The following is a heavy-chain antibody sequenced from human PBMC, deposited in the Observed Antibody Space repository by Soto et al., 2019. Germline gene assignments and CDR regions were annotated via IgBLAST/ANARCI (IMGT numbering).Heavy chain of an antibody. CDR1: GYTLTELS. CDR2: FDPEDGET. Sequence: ASVKVSCKVSGYTLTELSMHWVRQAPGKGLEWMGGFDPEDGETIYAQKFQGRVTMTEDTSTDTAYMELSSLRSEDTAVYYCAKAATQKNPDAFDIWGQGKMVTVSS. CDR3: AKAATQKNPDAFDI. J-gene: IGHJ3*02. V-gene: IGHV1-24*01.